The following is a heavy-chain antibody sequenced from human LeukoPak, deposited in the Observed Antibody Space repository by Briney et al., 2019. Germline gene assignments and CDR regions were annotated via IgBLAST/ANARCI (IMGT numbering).Heavy chain of an antibody. CDR1: GFTFSNYG. CDR3: AKDQGCNYYYYMDV. J-gene: IGHJ6*03. Sequence: GGSLRLSCAASGFTFSNYGMHWVRQAPGKGLEWAAFIWYDGSNKYYADSVKGRFTISRDSSQSALYLQMNSLRAEDTAVYYCAKDQGCNYYYYMDVWGKGTTVTVSS. D-gene: IGHD2-8*01. V-gene: IGHV3-30*02. CDR2: IWYDGSNK.